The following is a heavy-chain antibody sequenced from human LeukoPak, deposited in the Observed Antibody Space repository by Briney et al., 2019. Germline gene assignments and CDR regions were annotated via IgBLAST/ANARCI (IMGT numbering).Heavy chain of an antibody. V-gene: IGHV1-18*01. CDR2: ISAYNGNT. CDR1: GYTFTSYG. CDR3: ARGDSGYDFWSGYYTSSGQDFDY. D-gene: IGHD3-3*01. J-gene: IGHJ4*02. Sequence: ASVKVSCKASGYTFTSYGISWVRQAPGQGLEWVGWISAYNGNTNYAQKLQGRVTMTTDTSTSTAYMELRSLRSDDTAVYYCARGDSGYDFWSGYYTSSGQDFDYWGQGTLVTVSS.